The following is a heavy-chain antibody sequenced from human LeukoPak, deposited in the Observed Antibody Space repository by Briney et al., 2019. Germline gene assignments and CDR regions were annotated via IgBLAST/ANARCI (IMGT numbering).Heavy chain of an antibody. J-gene: IGHJ4*02. CDR1: GFTFSSYA. V-gene: IGHV3-30*04. CDR2: ISYDGSNK. Sequence: GGSLRLSCAASGFTFSSYAMHWVRQAPGKGLEWVAVISYDGSNKYYADSVKGRFTISRDNSKNTLYLQMNSLRAEDTAVYYCAKSPDYYDSSGRFDYWGQGTLVTVSS. CDR3: AKSPDYYDSSGRFDY. D-gene: IGHD3-22*01.